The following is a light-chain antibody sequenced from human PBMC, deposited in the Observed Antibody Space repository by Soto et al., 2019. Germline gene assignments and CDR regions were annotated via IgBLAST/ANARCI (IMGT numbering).Light chain of an antibody. CDR3: QHPKWA. CDR1: QNVNIW. J-gene: IGKJ1*01. V-gene: IGKV1-5*03. CDR2: KTS. Sequence: DIQVTQSPSTLSAFVGDRVILTCRASQNVNIWLAWYQQRPRKAPKLLIYKTSSLESGVPSRFSGSGSGTDFTLTITNLQPEDSGTYYCQHPKWAFGQGTTVEI.